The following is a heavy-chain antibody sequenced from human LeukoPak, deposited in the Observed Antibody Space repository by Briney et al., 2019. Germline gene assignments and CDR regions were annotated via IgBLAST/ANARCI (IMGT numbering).Heavy chain of an antibody. CDR1: GGSISSHY. Sequence: SETLSLTWTVSGGSISSHYWSWIRQPPGKGLEWIGYIYYSGSTNYNPSLKSRVTISVDTSKNQFSLKLSSVTAADTAVYYCARDLGGIGSNWFDPWGQGTLVTVSS. J-gene: IGHJ5*02. D-gene: IGHD2-15*01. CDR3: ARDLGGIGSNWFDP. CDR2: IYYSGST. V-gene: IGHV4-59*11.